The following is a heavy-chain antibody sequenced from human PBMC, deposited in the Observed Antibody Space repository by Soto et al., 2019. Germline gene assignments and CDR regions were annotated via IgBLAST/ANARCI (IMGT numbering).Heavy chain of an antibody. CDR1: GYSFTNYW. CDR2: IYPGDSTT. CDR3: ARQNQEGYYYYGVDV. V-gene: IGHV5-51*01. J-gene: IGHJ6*02. Sequence: ESLKISCKASGYSFTNYWVAWVRRMPGKGLECMGIIYPGDSTTRYGPSFQGQVTISADKSISTAYLQWSSLKASDTAMYYCARQNQEGYYYYGVDVWGQGTTVTVSS.